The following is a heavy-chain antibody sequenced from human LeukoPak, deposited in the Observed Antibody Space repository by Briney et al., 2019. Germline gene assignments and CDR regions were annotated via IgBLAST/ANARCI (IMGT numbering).Heavy chain of an antibody. CDR1: GFNFSSYA. CDR2: ISYDGSNK. D-gene: IGHD6-6*01. V-gene: IGHV3-30*04. J-gene: IGHJ4*02. CDR3: ARDIGYSSSSTDY. Sequence: GGSLRLSCAASGFNFSSYAMHWVRQAPGKGLEWVAAISYDGSNKYYGDSVKGRFTISRDNSKNTLYLQMNSLRAEDTALYYCARDIGYSSSSTDYWGQGTLVTVSS.